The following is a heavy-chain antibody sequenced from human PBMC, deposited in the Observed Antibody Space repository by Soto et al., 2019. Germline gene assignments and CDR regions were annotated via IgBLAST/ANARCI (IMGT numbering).Heavy chain of an antibody. V-gene: IGHV3-7*01. J-gene: IGHJ4*02. CDR1: GLTFSNYW. Sequence: EVHLVESGGGLVQPGGSLRLSCVVSGLTFSNYWMSWVRQAPGKGLEWVANINRDGSDTYYVDSVKGRFTISRDNIKNSLYLQMTSLRAADTAVYYCARPARECSAPGCANWGQGTLVAVSS. CDR2: INRDGSDT. CDR3: ARPARECSAPGCAN. D-gene: IGHD2-15*01.